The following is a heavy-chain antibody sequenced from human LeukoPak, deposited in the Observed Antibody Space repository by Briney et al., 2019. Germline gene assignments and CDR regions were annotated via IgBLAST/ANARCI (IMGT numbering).Heavy chain of an antibody. D-gene: IGHD2-2*02. CDR3: ARSLYGLDASDI. CDR2: IYTSGST. J-gene: IGHJ3*02. Sequence: SQTLSLTCTVSGGSINSGSYYWNWTRQPAGKGLEWIGHIYTSGSTNYNPPLKSRVTISMDRSKNQFSVKLSSVTATDTAVYYCARSLYGLDASDIWGQGTMVTVSS. CDR1: GGSINSGSYY. V-gene: IGHV4-61*09.